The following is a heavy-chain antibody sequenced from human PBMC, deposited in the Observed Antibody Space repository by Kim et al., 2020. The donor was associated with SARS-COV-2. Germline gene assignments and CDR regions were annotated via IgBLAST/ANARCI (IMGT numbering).Heavy chain of an antibody. Sequence: GGSLRLSCAASGFTFSSFTMHWVRQAPGKGLEWVAVISSDGGKKHSADSVKGRFSISRDNSQNTLFLQMNSLRAEDTAVYYCARGLYSSSWYSFDSGGQGTQVKVSS. CDR1: GFTFSSFT. CDR3: ARGLYSSSWYSFDS. J-gene: IGHJ4*02. V-gene: IGHV3-30*04. CDR2: ISSDGGKK. D-gene: IGHD6-13*01.